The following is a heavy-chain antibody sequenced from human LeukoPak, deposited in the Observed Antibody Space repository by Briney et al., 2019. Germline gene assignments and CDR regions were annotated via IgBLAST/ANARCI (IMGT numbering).Heavy chain of an antibody. J-gene: IGHJ4*01. CDR2: SNPNSVGS. CDR1: GYTFTGYY. CDR3: ARQEDGFDY. Sequence: ASVKVSCKASGYTFTGYYMHWVRQAPGQGLEWMGRSNPNSVGSNNAQKVQGRVTMTSDTSISTAYMELSRLTSDDTAVYYCARQEDGFDYWGHGTLVTVSS. V-gene: IGHV1-2*06.